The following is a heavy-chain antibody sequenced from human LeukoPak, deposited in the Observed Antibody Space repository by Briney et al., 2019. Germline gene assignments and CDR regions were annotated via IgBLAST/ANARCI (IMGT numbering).Heavy chain of an antibody. J-gene: IGHJ5*02. V-gene: IGHV1-8*03. D-gene: IGHD3-10*01. Sequence: ASVKVSCKASGYTFTSYGISWVRQAPGQGLEWMGWINPKSGNTAYAQNFQGRVTITRDTSKSTAYMDLSSLRSEDTGIYYCARGVRGHHWGQGTLVTVSS. CDR1: GYTFTSYG. CDR3: ARGVRGHH. CDR2: INPKSGNT.